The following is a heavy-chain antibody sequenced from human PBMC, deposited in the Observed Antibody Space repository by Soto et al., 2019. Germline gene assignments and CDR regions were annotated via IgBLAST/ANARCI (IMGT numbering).Heavy chain of an antibody. CDR2: INHSGST. J-gene: IGHJ4*02. CDR1: GGSFSGYY. Sequence: PSETLSLTCAVYGGSFSGYYWSWIRQPPGKGLEWIGEINHSGSTNYNPSLKSRVTISVDTSKNQFSLKLSSVTAADTAVYYCARGRRQLWFGYWGQGTLVTVSS. V-gene: IGHV4-34*01. D-gene: IGHD5-18*01. CDR3: ARGRRQLWFGY.